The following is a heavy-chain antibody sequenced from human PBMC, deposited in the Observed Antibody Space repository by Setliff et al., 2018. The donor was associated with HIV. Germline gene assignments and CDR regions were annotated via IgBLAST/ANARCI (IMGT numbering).Heavy chain of an antibody. CDR1: GGSISSGSYY. Sequence: LSLTCTVSGGSISSGSYYWTWIRQSAGKGLEWIGRVYAGGTTNYNPSLKSRITISMDSSQNQFSLTLTSVTAAYTAVYYCARHKTLRFLNLLTSGWFDPWGQGALVTVSS. CDR3: ARHKTLRFLNLLTSGWFDP. J-gene: IGHJ5*02. CDR2: VYAGGTT. V-gene: IGHV4-61*02. D-gene: IGHD3-3*01.